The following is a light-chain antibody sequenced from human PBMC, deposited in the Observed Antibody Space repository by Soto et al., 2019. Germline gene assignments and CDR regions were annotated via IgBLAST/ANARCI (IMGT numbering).Light chain of an antibody. CDR3: QQYSSFPRT. J-gene: IGKJ1*01. CDR1: QFVSSF. CDR2: DAS. Sequence: DIQMTQYPSTLSASVGDRVTITCGASQFVSSFLGWYQQKPGKVPKLLIYDASTLESGVPSRLRGSGYGTELSITISSMQTDDFETFYCQQYSSFPRTFGQGTKVDIK. V-gene: IGKV1-5*01.